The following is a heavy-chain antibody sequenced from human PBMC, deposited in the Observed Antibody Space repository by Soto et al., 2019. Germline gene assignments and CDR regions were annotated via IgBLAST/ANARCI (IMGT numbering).Heavy chain of an antibody. J-gene: IGHJ3*02. V-gene: IGHV1-8*01. Sequence: QVQLVQSGAEVKKPGASVKVSCKASGYAFTRYDIKWVRQATGQGLEWMGWMNPNSGNTGYAQKFQGRVTMTRDSSISTAYMEVSSLRFEDTAVYYCARAVNADAFDIWGQGTMVTVSS. D-gene: IGHD3-10*01. CDR2: MNPNSGNT. CDR1: GYAFTRYD. CDR3: ARAVNADAFDI.